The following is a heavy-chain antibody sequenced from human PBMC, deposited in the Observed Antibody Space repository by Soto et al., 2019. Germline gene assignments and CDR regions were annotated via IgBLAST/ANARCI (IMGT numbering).Heavy chain of an antibody. CDR3: ARGKSIFYGMDV. V-gene: IGHV3-11*01. D-gene: IGHD2-15*01. CDR2: ISSSGTTI. CDR1: GFTFSDYY. J-gene: IGHJ6*02. Sequence: GGSLRLSCAASGFTFSDYYISWIRQAPGKGLEWVSYISSSGTTIYHADSVKGRFTISRDNAKNSLFLQMNSLRAEDTAVYYCARGKSIFYGMDVWGQGNTVTVSS.